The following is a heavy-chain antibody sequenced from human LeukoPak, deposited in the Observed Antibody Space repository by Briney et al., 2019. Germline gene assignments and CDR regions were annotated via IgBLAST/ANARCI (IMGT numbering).Heavy chain of an antibody. J-gene: IGHJ6*02. Sequence: GGSLRLSCAASGFTFSSYWMHWVRQAPGKGLVWVSRINSDGSSTGYADSGKGRFTISRDNAKNTLYLQMNSLRAEDTAVYYCARGGLLWFGAGYGMDVWGQGTTVTVSS. D-gene: IGHD3-10*01. CDR3: ARGGLLWFGAGYGMDV. CDR1: GFTFSSYW. V-gene: IGHV3-74*01. CDR2: INSDGSST.